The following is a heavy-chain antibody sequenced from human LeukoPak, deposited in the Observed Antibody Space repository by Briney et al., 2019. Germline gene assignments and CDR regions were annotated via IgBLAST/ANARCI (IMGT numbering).Heavy chain of an antibody. V-gene: IGHV3-7*01. CDR1: GFRFNTYW. J-gene: IGHJ3*01. D-gene: IGHD1-7*01. CDR3: ARDNYLWAFDV. CDR2: IKQDGNEK. Sequence: GGSLRLSWAASGFRFNTYWMSWVRQAPGKGLEWVANIKQDGNEKYYADSVKGRFTISRDNAKNSLYLQMNSLRAEDTAVYYCARDNYLWAFDVWGQGTMVTVSS.